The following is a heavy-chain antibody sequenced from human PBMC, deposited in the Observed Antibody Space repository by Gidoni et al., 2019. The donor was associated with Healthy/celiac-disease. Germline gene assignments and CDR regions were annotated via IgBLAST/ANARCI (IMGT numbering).Heavy chain of an antibody. V-gene: IGHV3-23*01. D-gene: IGHD5-12*01. J-gene: IGHJ6*02. Sequence: EVQLLESGGGLVQPGGSLSLSCEASGLTFSSYAMSWVRQAPGKGLEWVSASSGSGGSTYYADSVKGRFTISRNNSKNTLYLQMNSLRAEDTAVYYCAKDNDPWLHWKEVGYGMDVWGQGTTVTVSS. CDR3: AKDNDPWLHWKEVGYGMDV. CDR1: GLTFSSYA. CDR2: SSGSGGST.